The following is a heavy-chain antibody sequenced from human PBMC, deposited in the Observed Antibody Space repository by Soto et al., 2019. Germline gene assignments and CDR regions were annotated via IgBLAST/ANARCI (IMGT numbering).Heavy chain of an antibody. CDR3: ARVIRPAAIQDSHGIDV. V-gene: IGHV3-21*01. CDR2: ISSRSSYI. Sequence: EVQLVESGGGLVKPGGSLRLSCAASGFTFSSYSMNWVRQAPGKGLEWVSSISSRSSYIYYADSVKGRFTISRDNAKNSLYLQMNGLRAEDTAVYYCARVIRPAAIQDSHGIDVWGQGTTVTVSS. J-gene: IGHJ6*02. CDR1: GFTFSSYS. D-gene: IGHD2-2*02.